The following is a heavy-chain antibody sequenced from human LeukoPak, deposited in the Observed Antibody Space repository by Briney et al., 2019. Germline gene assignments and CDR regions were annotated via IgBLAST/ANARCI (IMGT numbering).Heavy chain of an antibody. CDR3: ARVNYYYDSSGYYYPLDY. V-gene: IGHV1-18*01. D-gene: IGHD3-22*01. J-gene: IGHJ4*02. CDR2: ISAYNGNT. Sequence: ASVNVSCKASGYTFTSYGISWVRQAPGQGLEWMGWISAYNGNTNYAQKLQGRVTMTTDTSTSTAYMELRSLRSDDTAVYYCARVNYYYDSSGYYYPLDYWGQGTLVTVSS. CDR1: GYTFTSYG.